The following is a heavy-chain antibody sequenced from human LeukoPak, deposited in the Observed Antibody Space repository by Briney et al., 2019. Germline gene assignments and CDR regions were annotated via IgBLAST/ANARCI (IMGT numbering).Heavy chain of an antibody. J-gene: IGHJ4*02. CDR3: ARDGDYSNYGAFI. CDR1: GFTFSSYS. D-gene: IGHD4-11*01. V-gene: IGHV3-48*01. CDR2: ISSSSSTI. Sequence: GGSLTLSCAASGFTFSSYSMNWVRPAPGKGLEWVSYISSSSSTIYYEDSVKGRFTISRYNAKHSLYLQMNNMRAEDTAVYYCARDGDYSNYGAFIWGQGTLVTVSS.